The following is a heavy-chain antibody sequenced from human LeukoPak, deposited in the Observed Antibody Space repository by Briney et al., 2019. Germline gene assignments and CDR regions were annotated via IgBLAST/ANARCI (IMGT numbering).Heavy chain of an antibody. CDR3: ARDLGGIYYIAY. CDR1: GFTFSSYG. J-gene: IGHJ4*02. CDR2: IGYDGSKK. Sequence: GGSLRLSCAASGFTFSSYGMHWVRQAPGEGLEWVAYIGYDGSKKYYSDSVKVRFTISGDNSKNTVYLQMNSLRAADTALYFCARDLGGIYYIAYWGQGTLVTVSS. V-gene: IGHV3-30*02. D-gene: IGHD2-15*01.